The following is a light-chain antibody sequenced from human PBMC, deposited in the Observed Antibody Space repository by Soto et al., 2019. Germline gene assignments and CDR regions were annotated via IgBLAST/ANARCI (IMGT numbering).Light chain of an antibody. Sequence: QSALTQPASVSGSPGQSITISCTGSSSDVGAYTSVSWYQQHPGKAPKLMIYEVSNRPSGVSRRFSGSKSGNTASLTISGLQAEDEADYYCNSYATGNTRVFGNGTKVTVL. CDR3: NSYATGNTRV. V-gene: IGLV2-14*01. J-gene: IGLJ1*01. CDR1: SSDVGAYTS. CDR2: EVS.